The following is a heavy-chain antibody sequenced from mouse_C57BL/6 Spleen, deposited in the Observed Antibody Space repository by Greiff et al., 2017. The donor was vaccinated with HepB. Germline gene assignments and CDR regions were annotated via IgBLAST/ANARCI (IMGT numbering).Heavy chain of an antibody. J-gene: IGHJ4*01. Sequence: VQLQQPGAELVKPGASVKMSCKASGYTFTSYWITWVKQRPGQGLEWIGDIYPGSGSTNYNEKFKSKATLTVDTSSSTAYMQLSSLTSEDSAVYYCARGYYGRGAMDYWGQGTSVTVSS. D-gene: IGHD1-1*01. CDR1: GYTFTSYW. V-gene: IGHV1-55*01. CDR3: ARGYYGRGAMDY. CDR2: IYPGSGST.